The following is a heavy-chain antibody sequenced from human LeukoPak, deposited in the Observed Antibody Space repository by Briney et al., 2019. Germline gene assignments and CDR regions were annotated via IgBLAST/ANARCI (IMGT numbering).Heavy chain of an antibody. CDR2: IYYSGST. CDR3: AREGVVAGTAPRGYYFDY. D-gene: IGHD6-19*01. J-gene: IGHJ4*02. CDR1: GGSISSSSYY. Sequence: PSETLSLTCTVSGGSISSSSYYWGWIRQPPGKGLEWIGYIYYSGSTNYNPSLKSRVTISVDTSKNQFSLKLSSVTAADTAVYYCAREGVVAGTAPRGYYFDYWGQGTLVTVSS. V-gene: IGHV4-61*05.